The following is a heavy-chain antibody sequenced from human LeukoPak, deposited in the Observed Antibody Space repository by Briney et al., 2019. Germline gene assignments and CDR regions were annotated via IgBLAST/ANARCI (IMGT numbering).Heavy chain of an antibody. CDR3: ARGLNIVVVRGSYYMDV. CDR1: GGSISSGSYY. J-gene: IGHJ6*03. D-gene: IGHD2-2*01. V-gene: IGHV4-61*02. CDR2: IYTSGST. Sequence: KPSETLSLTCTVSGGSISSGSYYWSWIRQPAGKGLEWIGRIYTSGSTNYNPSLKRRVTISVDTSKNQFPLKLSSVTAADTAVYYCARGLNIVVVRGSYYMDVWGKGTTVTVSS.